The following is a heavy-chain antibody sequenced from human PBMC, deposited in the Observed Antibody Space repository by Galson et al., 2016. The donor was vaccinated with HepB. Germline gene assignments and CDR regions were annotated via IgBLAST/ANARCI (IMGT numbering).Heavy chain of an antibody. CDR3: ARDDYFRLGY. J-gene: IGHJ4*02. D-gene: IGHD3-16*01. Sequence: SLRLSCAASGLIFSVYNMNWARQAPGKGLEWIAWITSSSDTMYYADSVKGRFTISRGNAKNSLYLEMNSLRDEDTAVYYCARDDYFRLGYWGQGTLVTVSS. CDR2: ITSSSDTM. CDR1: GLIFSVYN. V-gene: IGHV3-48*02.